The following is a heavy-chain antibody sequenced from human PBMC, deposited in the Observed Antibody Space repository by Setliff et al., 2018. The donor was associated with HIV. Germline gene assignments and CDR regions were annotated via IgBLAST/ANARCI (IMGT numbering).Heavy chain of an antibody. CDR2: ITDSGNT. Sequence: TSETLSLTCNVSGASISSYYWTWIRQSPGNRLEWLGYITDSGNTNYNPSLRRRVTISADTSKNQVSLRLRSVTAADTAVYYCARETQQSYNIVTGYNYYYGMDVWGQGTTVTVSS. D-gene: IGHD3-9*01. CDR3: ARETQQSYNIVTGYNYYYGMDV. J-gene: IGHJ6*02. V-gene: IGHV4-59*01. CDR1: GASISSYY.